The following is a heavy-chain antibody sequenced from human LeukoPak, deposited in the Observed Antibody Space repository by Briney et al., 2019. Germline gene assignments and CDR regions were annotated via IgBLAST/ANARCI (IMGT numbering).Heavy chain of an antibody. CDR3: ARGSRYNWSDADY. D-gene: IGHD1-1*01. CDR2: INWNGGST. J-gene: IGHJ4*02. V-gene: IGHV3-20*04. Sequence: PGGSLRLSCAASGFTFDDYGMSWARQAPGKGLEWVSGINWNGGSTGYADSVEGRFTISRDNAKNSLYLQMNSLRAEDTALYYCARGSRYNWSDADYWGQGTLVTVSS. CDR1: GFTFDDYG.